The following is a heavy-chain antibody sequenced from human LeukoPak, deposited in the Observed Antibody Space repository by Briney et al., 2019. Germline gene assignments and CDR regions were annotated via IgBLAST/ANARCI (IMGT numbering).Heavy chain of an antibody. D-gene: IGHD3-3*01. CDR2: IYTSGST. J-gene: IGHJ4*02. CDR3: ARNDFWSGGVDY. V-gene: IGHV4-59*10. CDR1: GGSFSGYY. Sequence: SETLSLTCAVYGGSFSGYYWSWIRQPPGKGLEWIGRIYTSGSTNYNPSLKSRVTISVDTSKNQFSLKLSSVTAADTAVYYCARNDFWSGGVDYWGQGTLVTVSS.